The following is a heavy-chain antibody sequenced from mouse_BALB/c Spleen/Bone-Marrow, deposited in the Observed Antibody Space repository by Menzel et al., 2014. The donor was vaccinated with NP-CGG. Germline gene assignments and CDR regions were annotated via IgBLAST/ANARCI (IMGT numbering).Heavy chain of an antibody. CDR2: IDPANGNT. CDR3: ASYVYGYYFDY. V-gene: IGHV14-3*02. CDR1: GFNIKDTY. Sequence: EVKLQESGAELVKSGASVKLSCTASGFNIKDTYMHWVKQRPEQGLEWIGRIDPANGNTKYDPKFQGKATITADTSSNTDYLQLSSLTSEDTAVYYRASYVYGYYFDYGGQGTTLTVSS. D-gene: IGHD2-2*01. J-gene: IGHJ2*01.